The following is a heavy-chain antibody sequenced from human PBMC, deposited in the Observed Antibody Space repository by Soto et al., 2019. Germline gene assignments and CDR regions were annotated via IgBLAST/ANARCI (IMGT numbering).Heavy chain of an antibody. Sequence: PGGSLRLSCAASGFTFSSYGMHWVRQAPGKGLEWVAVIWYDGSNKYYADSVKSRFTISRDNSKNTLYLQMNSLRAEDTAVYYCARVLGAVAGKTSFRVYYYYGMDVWGQGTTVTVSS. D-gene: IGHD6-19*01. CDR2: IWYDGSNK. J-gene: IGHJ6*02. V-gene: IGHV3-33*01. CDR1: GFTFSSYG. CDR3: ARVLGAVAGKTSFRVYYYYGMDV.